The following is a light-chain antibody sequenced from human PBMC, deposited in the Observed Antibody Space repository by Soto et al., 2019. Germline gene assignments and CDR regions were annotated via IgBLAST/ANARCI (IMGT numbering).Light chain of an antibody. CDR3: QKTYTTPIT. CDR2: AES. V-gene: IGKV1-39*01. Sequence: DIQLTQLPSSLHSSLGDSVDITCRASQNINNYLAWYQQETGKAPEILIYAESTLQSGVPYRFWGSGSGTELTLTISSLRPEDFTTYYCQKTYTTPITFGQGTRLEIK. J-gene: IGKJ5*01. CDR1: QNINNY.